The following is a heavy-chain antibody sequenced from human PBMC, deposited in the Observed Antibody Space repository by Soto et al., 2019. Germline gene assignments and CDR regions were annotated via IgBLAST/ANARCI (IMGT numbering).Heavy chain of an antibody. J-gene: IGHJ4*02. Sequence: QVHLVESGGGVVQPGRSLRLSCAASGFTFSNYGMHWVRQAPGMGLEWVAVISYDGNNRYYVDSVKGRFTISRDNSKNTLYPQMRSLRAEDTAVYYCAKAGDIAAADDFDYWGQGTLVTVSS. CDR2: ISYDGNNR. CDR1: GFTFSNYG. D-gene: IGHD6-13*01. V-gene: IGHV3-30*18. CDR3: AKAGDIAAADDFDY.